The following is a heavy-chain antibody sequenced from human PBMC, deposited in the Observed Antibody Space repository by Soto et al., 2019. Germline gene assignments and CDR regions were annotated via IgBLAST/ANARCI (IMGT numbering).Heavy chain of an antibody. D-gene: IGHD3-22*01. Sequence: SVKVSCKASGGTFSSYAISWVRQAPGQGLEWMGGIIPIFGTANYAQKFQGRVTITADESTSTAYMELSSLRSEDTAVYYCARDSGLGYYDSSGYLDYWGQGTLVTVSS. CDR2: IIPIFGTA. CDR3: ARDSGLGYYDSSGYLDY. CDR1: GGTFSSYA. J-gene: IGHJ4*02. V-gene: IGHV1-69*13.